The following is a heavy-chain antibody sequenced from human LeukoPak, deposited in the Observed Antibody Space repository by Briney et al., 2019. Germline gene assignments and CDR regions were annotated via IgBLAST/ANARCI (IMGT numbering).Heavy chain of an antibody. J-gene: IGHJ4*02. D-gene: IGHD6-13*01. Sequence: GGSLRLSCAASRFTFSSYAMSWVRQAPGKGLEWVSAISDSGGSTYYADSVKGRFTISRDNSKNTLYLQMNSLRAEDTAVYYCAKGVGEQQLVQDYWGQGTLVTVSS. CDR3: AKGVGEQQLVQDY. CDR2: ISDSGGST. CDR1: RFTFSSYA. V-gene: IGHV3-23*01.